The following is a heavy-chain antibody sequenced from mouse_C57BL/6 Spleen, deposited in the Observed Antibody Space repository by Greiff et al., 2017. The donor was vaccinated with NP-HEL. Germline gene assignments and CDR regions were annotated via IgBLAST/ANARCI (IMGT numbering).Heavy chain of an antibody. CDR3: ARHNYGDY. D-gene: IGHD1-1*01. CDR2: ISSGGSYT. J-gene: IGHJ2*01. Sequence: VKLMESGGDLVKPGGSLKLSCAASGFTFSSYGMSWVRQTPDKRLEWVATISSGGSYTYYPDSVKGRFTISRDNAKNTLYLQMSSLKSEDTAMYYCARHNYGDYWGQGTTLTVSS. CDR1: GFTFSSYG. V-gene: IGHV5-6*01.